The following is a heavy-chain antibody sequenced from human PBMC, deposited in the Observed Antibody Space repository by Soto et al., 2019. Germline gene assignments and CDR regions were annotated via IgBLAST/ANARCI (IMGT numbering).Heavy chain of an antibody. Sequence: SQTLSLTCAISGDSVSSNSAAWNWIRQSPSRGLEWLGRTYYRSRWYNDYAVSVRSRITVNADTSKNQFSLHLNSVTPEDTAVFFCAREPNYFASLESGGLGTLDTGSS. CDR1: GDSVSSNSAA. J-gene: IGHJ4*02. CDR3: AREPNYFASLES. D-gene: IGHD3-3*01. CDR2: TYYRSRWYN. V-gene: IGHV6-1*01.